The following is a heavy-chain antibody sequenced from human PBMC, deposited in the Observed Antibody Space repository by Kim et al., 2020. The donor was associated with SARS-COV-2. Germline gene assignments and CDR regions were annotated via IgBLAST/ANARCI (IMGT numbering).Heavy chain of an antibody. Sequence: STGNTNYARKVQGRVTMTTETSTSTAYMELRSLRSDDTAIYYCARDPFDYWGQGTLVTVSS. V-gene: IGHV1-18*01. CDR3: ARDPFDY. J-gene: IGHJ4*02. CDR2: STGNT.